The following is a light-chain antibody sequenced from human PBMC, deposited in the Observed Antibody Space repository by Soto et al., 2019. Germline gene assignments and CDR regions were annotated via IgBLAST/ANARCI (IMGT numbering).Light chain of an antibody. CDR1: ALPKQY. J-gene: IGLJ1*01. CDR2: KDS. Sequence: SYELTQPPSVSVSPGQMARITCSGDALPKQYAYWYQQKPGQAPVLVIYKDSERPSGIPERFSGSSSGTTVTLTISGVQAEDEADYYCQSADSSGTYNYVFGTGTKVTVL. CDR3: QSADSSGTYNYV. V-gene: IGLV3-25*03.